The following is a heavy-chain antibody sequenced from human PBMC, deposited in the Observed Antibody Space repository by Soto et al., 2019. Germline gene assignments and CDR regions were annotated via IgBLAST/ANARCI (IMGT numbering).Heavy chain of an antibody. Sequence: ASVKVSCKASGYTFNSYGISWVRQAPGQGLEWMGWISAYNGHTNYAQRLQGRVTMTTDTSTSTAYMELRSLRSEDTALYYCVKGLNIDYNSGWLYFDYWGQGTVVTVSS. CDR2: ISAYNGHT. CDR1: GYTFNSYG. D-gene: IGHD6-19*01. CDR3: VKGLNIDYNSGWLYFDY. J-gene: IGHJ4*02. V-gene: IGHV1-18*01.